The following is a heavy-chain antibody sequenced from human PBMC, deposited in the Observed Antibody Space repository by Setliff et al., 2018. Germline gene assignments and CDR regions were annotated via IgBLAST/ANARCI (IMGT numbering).Heavy chain of an antibody. V-gene: IGHV4-39*07. CDR1: GGSISNSTFY. D-gene: IGHD6-6*01. Sequence: PSETLSLTCTVSGGSISNSTFYWGWIRQPPGKGLEWIGSINYYGSIFDDGTTYSTYYNPSLKSRATISIDTSKSQFSLKLISMTAADTAVYYCARGRNIAARLLDSWGQGTLVTVSS. J-gene: IGHJ4*02. CDR3: ARGRNIAARLLDS. CDR2: INYYGSIFDDGTTYST.